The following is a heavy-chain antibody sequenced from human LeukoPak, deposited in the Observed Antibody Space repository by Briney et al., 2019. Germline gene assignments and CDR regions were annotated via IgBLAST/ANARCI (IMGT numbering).Heavy chain of an antibody. J-gene: IGHJ4*02. CDR3: ARVGTRPISR. D-gene: IGHD1-14*01. V-gene: IGHV4-34*01. Sequence: PSETLSLTCAVYGGSFSGYYWSWIRQPPGKGLEWIGEINHSGSTNYHPSLKSRVTISVDTSKNQFSLKLSSVTAADTAVYYCARVGTRPISRWGQGTLVTVSS. CDR2: INHSGST. CDR1: GGSFSGYY.